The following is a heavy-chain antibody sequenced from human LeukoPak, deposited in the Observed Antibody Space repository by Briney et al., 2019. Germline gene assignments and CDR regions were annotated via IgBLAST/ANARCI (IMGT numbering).Heavy chain of an antibody. CDR2: ISSSSSYI. V-gene: IGHV3-21*01. J-gene: IGHJ4*02. Sequence: PGGSLRLSCAASGFTFSSYSMNWVRQAPGKGLEWVSSISSSSSYIYYADSVKGRFTISRDNAKNSLYLQMNSLRAEDTAVYYCARDSGVRIAAAGEMGDYWGQGTLVTVSS. CDR1: GFTFSSYS. D-gene: IGHD6-13*01. CDR3: ARDSGVRIAAAGEMGDY.